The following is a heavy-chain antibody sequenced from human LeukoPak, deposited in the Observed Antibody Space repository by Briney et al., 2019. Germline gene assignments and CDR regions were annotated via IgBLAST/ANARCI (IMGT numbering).Heavy chain of an antibody. V-gene: IGHV3-23*01. J-gene: IGHJ6*02. CDR2: IADSGGVT. CDR3: AKAASSSWPSYYYGMDV. CDR1: GFSFATYA. Sequence: PGGSLRLSCAASGFSFATYAMTWVRQAPGKGLEWVSAIADSGGVTYYADSVKGRFTISRDSSKNTVYLQMSSLRVDDTAVYYCAKAASSSWPSYYYGMDVWGQGTTVTVSS. D-gene: IGHD6-13*01.